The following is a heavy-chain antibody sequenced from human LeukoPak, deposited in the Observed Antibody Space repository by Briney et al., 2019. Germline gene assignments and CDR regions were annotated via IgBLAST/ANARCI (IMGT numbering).Heavy chain of an antibody. Sequence: PSETLSLTCTVSGDSINYYYWSWIRQSPGKGLEWIGYIHYTGTTNYNPSLKSRVTISVDTSENQFSLKLSSVTAADTAVYYCARGSYSSSWYFDYWGQGTLVTVSS. CDR3: ARGSYSSSWYFDY. V-gene: IGHV4-59*12. D-gene: IGHD6-13*01. J-gene: IGHJ4*02. CDR2: IHYTGTT. CDR1: GDSINYYY.